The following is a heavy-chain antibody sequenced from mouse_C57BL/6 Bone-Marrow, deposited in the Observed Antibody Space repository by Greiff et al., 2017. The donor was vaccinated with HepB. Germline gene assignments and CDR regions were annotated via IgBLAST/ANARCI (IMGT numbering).Heavy chain of an antibody. CDR3: ARLEYDYVDWFAY. CDR2: IDPSDSYT. D-gene: IGHD2-4*01. J-gene: IGHJ3*01. V-gene: IGHV1-50*01. Sequence: QVQLKQPGAELVKPGASVKLSCKASGYTFTSYWIQWVKQRPGQGLEWIGEIDPSDSYTNYNQKFKGKATLTVDTSSSTAYMQLSSLTSEDSAVYYCARLEYDYVDWFAYWGQGTLVTVSA. CDR1: GYTFTSYW.